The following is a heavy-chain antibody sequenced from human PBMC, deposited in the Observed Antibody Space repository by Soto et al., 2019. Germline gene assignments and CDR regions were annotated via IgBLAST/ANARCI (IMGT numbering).Heavy chain of an antibody. CDR1: GYTFTSYG. V-gene: IGHV1-18*01. J-gene: IGHJ4*02. CDR2: ISAYNGNT. CDR3: ARDRPHRGLRLGELSSD. Sequence: QVQLVQSGAEVKKPGASVKVYCKASGYTFTSYGISWVRQAPGHGLEWMGWISAYNGNTNYAQKLQGRGTMTTDTSTSTAYMELRSLRSDDTAVYYCARDRPHRGLRLGELSSDWGQGTLVTVSS. D-gene: IGHD3-16*02.